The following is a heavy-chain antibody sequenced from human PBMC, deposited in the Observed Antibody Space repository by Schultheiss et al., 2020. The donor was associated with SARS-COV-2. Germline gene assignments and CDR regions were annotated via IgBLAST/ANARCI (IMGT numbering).Heavy chain of an antibody. D-gene: IGHD3-10*01. V-gene: IGHV3-7*01. CDR3: ARARQRYYFDY. Sequence: GESLKISCAASGFTFSSYGMHWVRQAPGKGLQWVANIKQDGSVEHYVDSVRGRFIISRDNAKNSLYLQMNSLRAEDTAVYYCARARQRYYFDYWGQGTLVTVSS. J-gene: IGHJ4*02. CDR1: GFTFSSYG. CDR2: IKQDGSVE.